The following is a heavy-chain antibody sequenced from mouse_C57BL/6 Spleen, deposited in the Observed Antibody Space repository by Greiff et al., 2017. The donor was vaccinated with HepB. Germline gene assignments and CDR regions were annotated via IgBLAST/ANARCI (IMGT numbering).Heavy chain of an antibody. V-gene: IGHV10-3*01. D-gene: IGHD2-4*01. CDR1: GFTFNTYA. J-gene: IGHJ4*01. Sequence: DAGGGLVQPKGSLKLSCAASGFTFNTYAMHWVRQAPGKGLEWVARIRSKSSNYATYYADSVKDRFTISRDDSQSMLYLQMNNLKTEDTAMYYCVREGRRDYDGAMDYWGQGTSVTVSS. CDR2: IRSKSSNYAT. CDR3: VREGRRDYDGAMDY.